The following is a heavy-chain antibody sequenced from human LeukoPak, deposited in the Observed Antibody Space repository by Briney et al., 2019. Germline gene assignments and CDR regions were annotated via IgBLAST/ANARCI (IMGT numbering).Heavy chain of an antibody. D-gene: IGHD1-26*01. Sequence: GASVTVSCKASGGTFSSYAISWVRQAPGQGLEWMGGIIPFFGTASYAQKFQGRVTITTDESTSTAYMELSSLRSEDTAVYYCARQLYTGYYNYMDVWGKGTTVTVSS. J-gene: IGHJ6*03. CDR3: ARQLYTGYYNYMDV. CDR2: IIPFFGTA. V-gene: IGHV1-69*05. CDR1: GGTFSSYA.